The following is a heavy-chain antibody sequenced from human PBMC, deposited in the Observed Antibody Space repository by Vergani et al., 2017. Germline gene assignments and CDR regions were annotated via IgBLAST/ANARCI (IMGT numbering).Heavy chain of an antibody. CDR2: IIPIFGTA. Sequence: QVQLVQSGAEVKKPGSSVKVSCKASGGTFSSYAISWVRQAPGQGREWMGGIIPIFGTANYAQKFQGRVTITADESTSTAYMELSSLRSEDTAVYYCARDRRQNYYDSTGQEMDDAFDIWGQGTMVTVSS. V-gene: IGHV1-69*01. J-gene: IGHJ3*02. CDR1: GGTFSSYA. CDR3: ARDRRQNYYDSTGQEMDDAFDI. D-gene: IGHD3-22*01.